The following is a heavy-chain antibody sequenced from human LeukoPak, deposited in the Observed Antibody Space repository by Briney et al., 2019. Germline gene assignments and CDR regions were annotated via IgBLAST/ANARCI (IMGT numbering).Heavy chain of an antibody. D-gene: IGHD3-9*01. Sequence: GGSLRLSWAPSGFTFSSYSMNWVRQPPGKGLEWVSSISSSSSYIYYADSVKGRFTIPRENAKNSLYLQMNSLRAEDTAVYYCARDGLTGYNYYYSMDVWSQGTTVTVSS. CDR3: ARDGLTGYNYYYSMDV. J-gene: IGHJ6*02. V-gene: IGHV3-21*01. CDR2: ISSSSSYI. CDR1: GFTFSSYS.